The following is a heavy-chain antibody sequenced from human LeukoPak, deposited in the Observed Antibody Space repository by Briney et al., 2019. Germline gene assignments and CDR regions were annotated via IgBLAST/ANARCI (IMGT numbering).Heavy chain of an antibody. J-gene: IGHJ4*02. CDR1: GYTFTSCY. CDR3: ARDHYGRGVVRGVDY. D-gene: IGHD3-10*01. V-gene: IGHV1-46*01. Sequence: ASVKVSCKASGYTFTSCYMHWVRQAPGQGLEWMGIINPSGGSTSYAQKFQGRVTMTRDTSTSTVYMELSSLRSEDTAKYYCARDHYGRGVVRGVDYWGQGTLVTVSS. CDR2: INPSGGST.